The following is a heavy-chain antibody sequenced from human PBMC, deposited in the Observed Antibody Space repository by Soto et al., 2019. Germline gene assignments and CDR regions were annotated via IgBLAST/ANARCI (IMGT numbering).Heavy chain of an antibody. J-gene: IGHJ6*02. V-gene: IGHV4-39*01. CDR3: ARQGLRYYFYGMDI. CDR1: GGSISSSSYY. D-gene: IGHD3-16*02. Sequence: PSETLSLTCTVSGGSISSSSYYWGWIRQPPGKGLEWIGTIYYSGTTIYNPSLKSRVTISVDTSKNQFSLKLSSVTAADTAVYYCARQGLRYYFYGMDIWGQGTTVPVS. CDR2: IYYSGTT.